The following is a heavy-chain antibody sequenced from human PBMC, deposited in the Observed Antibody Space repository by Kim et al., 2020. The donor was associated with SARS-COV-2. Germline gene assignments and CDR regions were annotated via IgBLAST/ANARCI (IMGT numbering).Heavy chain of an antibody. J-gene: IGHJ4*02. D-gene: IGHD7-27*01. Sequence: TYYADSGEGRVTISRDNPKNTLYLQMNSLRAEDTAVYYCASQAGTGELDYWGQGTLVTVSS. CDR3: ASQAGTGELDY. V-gene: IGHV3-23*01. CDR2: T.